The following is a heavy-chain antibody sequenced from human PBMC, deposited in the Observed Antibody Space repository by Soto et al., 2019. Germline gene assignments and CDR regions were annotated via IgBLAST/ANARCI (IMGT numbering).Heavy chain of an antibody. CDR3: ARDGRPPYYYDSSGYLHTLYY. CDR1: GGTFSSYA. D-gene: IGHD3-22*01. Sequence: QVQLVQSGAEVKKPGSSVKVSCKASGGTFSSYAISWVRQAPGQGLEWMGGIIPIFGTANYAQKFQGRVTITADESTSKAYMELSSLRSEDTAVYYCARDGRPPYYYDSSGYLHTLYYWGQGTLVTVSS. J-gene: IGHJ4*02. V-gene: IGHV1-69*12. CDR2: IIPIFGTA.